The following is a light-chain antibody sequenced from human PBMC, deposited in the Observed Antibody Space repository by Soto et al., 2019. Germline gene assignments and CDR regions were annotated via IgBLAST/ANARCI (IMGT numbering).Light chain of an antibody. Sequence: EIVLTQSPGTLSLSPGERATLSCRASQSVSSSYLAWYQQKPGQAPRLLIYGASSRATGIPDRFSGSGSGTDFTLTISRREPEDFAVYYCQQYGSSPFTFGLGTKVDIK. V-gene: IGKV3-20*01. CDR2: GAS. J-gene: IGKJ3*01. CDR3: QQYGSSPFT. CDR1: QSVSSSY.